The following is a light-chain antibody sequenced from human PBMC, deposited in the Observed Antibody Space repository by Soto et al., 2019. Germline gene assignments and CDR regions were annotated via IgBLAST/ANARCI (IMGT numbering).Light chain of an antibody. CDR1: QSVSSSY. J-gene: IGKJ1*01. V-gene: IGKV3-20*01. CDR3: QQYGRSLWT. CDR2: GAS. Sequence: EIVLTQSPGTLSLSPGERATLSCRASQSVSSSYLAWYQQKPGQAPRLVIYGASSRATGIPDRFSGGGSGTDFTLTISRLEPEDFAVYYCQQYGRSLWTFGQGTKVDIK.